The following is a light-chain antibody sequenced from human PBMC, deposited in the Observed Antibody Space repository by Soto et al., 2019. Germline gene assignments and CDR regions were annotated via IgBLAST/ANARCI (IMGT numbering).Light chain of an antibody. CDR1: QSVVNNY. J-gene: IGKJ5*01. V-gene: IGKV3-20*01. CDR3: QLYGSTVIT. CDR2: RAS. Sequence: ENVLTQSPDTLSLSPGERATLSCRAGQSVVNNYLAWYQQKPGQAPRLLMYRASPRASGIADRFSGSGSGPEFALTISRLEPTDFAVYYWQLYGSTVITFGRGTRLEMK.